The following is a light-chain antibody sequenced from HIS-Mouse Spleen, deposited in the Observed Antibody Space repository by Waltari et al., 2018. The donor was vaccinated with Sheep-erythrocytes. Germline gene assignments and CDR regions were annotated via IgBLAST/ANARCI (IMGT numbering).Light chain of an antibody. V-gene: IGLV2-8*01. CDR3: SSYAGSNNVV. J-gene: IGLJ2*01. CDR1: SSAVGGSNH. Sequence: QSALTQPPSASGSPGQSVPISCPGTSSAVGGSNHVSWYQQHPGKAPTLMIYEVSKRPSGVPDRFSGSKSGNTASLTVSGLQAEDEADYYCSSYAGSNNVVFGGGTKLTVL. CDR2: EVS.